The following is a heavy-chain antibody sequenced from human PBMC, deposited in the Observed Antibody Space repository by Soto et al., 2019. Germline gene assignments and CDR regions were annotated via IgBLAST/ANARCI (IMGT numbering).Heavy chain of an antibody. CDR1: GGSFSGYY. D-gene: IGHD2-2*01. V-gene: IGHV4-34*01. CDR2: INHSGST. J-gene: IGHJ6*02. Sequence: SETLSLTCAVYGGSFSGYYWSWIRQPPGKGLEWIGEINHSGSTNYNPSLKSRVTISVDTSKNQFSLKLSSVTAADTAVYYCAGGGVPAAYYYYYYGMDVWGQGTTVTVSS. CDR3: AGGGVPAAYYYYYYGMDV.